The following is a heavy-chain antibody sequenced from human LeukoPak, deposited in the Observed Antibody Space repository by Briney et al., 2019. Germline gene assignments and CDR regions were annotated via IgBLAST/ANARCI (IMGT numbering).Heavy chain of an antibody. CDR2: ISYDGRIK. CDR1: GFAFSSYA. V-gene: IGHV3-30-3*01. Sequence: GSLRLSCAASGFAFSSYAIHWVRQAPGKGLEWVSFISYDGRIKYYADSVKGRFTISRDNSKKKLFLQVDSLRVEDTAVYYCAKGKINHNGAFDAWGQGTRVTVSS. CDR3: AKGKINHNGAFDA. J-gene: IGHJ3*01. D-gene: IGHD2-8*01.